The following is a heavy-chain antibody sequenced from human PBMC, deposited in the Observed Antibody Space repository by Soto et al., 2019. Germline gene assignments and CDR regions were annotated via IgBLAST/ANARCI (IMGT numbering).Heavy chain of an antibody. J-gene: IGHJ6*03. D-gene: IGHD3-3*01. V-gene: IGHV3-7*01. Sequence: GGSLRLSCAASGFTFSSYWMSWVRQAPGKGLEWVANIKQDGSEKYYVDSVKGRFTISRDNAKNSLYLQMNSLRAEDTAVYYCARDFYDFWTNYYYYYMDVWGKGTTVTVSS. CDR1: GFTFSSYW. CDR3: ARDFYDFWTNYYYYYMDV. CDR2: IKQDGSEK.